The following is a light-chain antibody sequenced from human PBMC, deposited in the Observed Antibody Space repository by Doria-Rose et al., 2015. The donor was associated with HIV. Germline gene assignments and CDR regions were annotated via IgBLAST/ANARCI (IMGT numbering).Light chain of an antibody. CDR1: SSDVGGYNY. V-gene: IGLV2-14*01. J-gene: IGLJ3*02. CDR2: EVS. Sequence: QPASVPGSPGQSITISCTGTSSDVGGYNYVSWYQQHPGKAPKLMTYEVSNRPSGVSNRFSGSKSGNTASLTISGLQAEDEADYYCSSYTSSSIPWVFGGGAKLTVL. CDR3: SSYTSSSIPWV.